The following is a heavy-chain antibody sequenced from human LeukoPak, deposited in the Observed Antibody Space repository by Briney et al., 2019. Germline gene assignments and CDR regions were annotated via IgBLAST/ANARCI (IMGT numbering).Heavy chain of an antibody. D-gene: IGHD1-14*01. CDR1: GFTFSDYY. CDR3: AKDRTWEPAPSHFNY. V-gene: IGHV3-11*05. Sequence: GGSLRLSCAASGFTFSDYYMSWIRQTPGKGLEWLSYINIGGTNTHYADSVKGRFTISRDNSKNSVYLHMNSLRDEDTAVYYCAKDRTWEPAPSHFNYWGQGTLVTVSS. J-gene: IGHJ4*02. CDR2: INIGGTNT.